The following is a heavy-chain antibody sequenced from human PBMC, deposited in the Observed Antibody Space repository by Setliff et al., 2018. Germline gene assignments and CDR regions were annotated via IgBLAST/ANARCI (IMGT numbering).Heavy chain of an antibody. Sequence: LSLTCTVSGGSISSASYYWSWIRQPAGGGLEWIGRIYTSVSGSNKYNPSLKGRATISVDTSKNQFSLELSSVTAADTAVYYCARGRNIAARLLDSWGQGTLVTVSS. D-gene: IGHD6-6*01. J-gene: IGHJ4*02. CDR3: ARGRNIAARLLDS. CDR1: GGSISSASYY. CDR2: IYTSVSGSN. V-gene: IGHV4-61*02.